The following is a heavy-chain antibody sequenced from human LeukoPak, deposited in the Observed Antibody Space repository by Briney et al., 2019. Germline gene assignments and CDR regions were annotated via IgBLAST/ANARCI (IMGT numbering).Heavy chain of an antibody. V-gene: IGHV3-21*01. CDR2: ISSSSSYI. CDR3: ARVGDSSGYYYFDY. J-gene: IGHJ4*02. CDR1: GFTFSSYS. Sequence: GGSLRLSCAASGFTFSSYSMNWVRQAPGKGLEWVSSISSSSSYIYYADSMKGRFTISRDNAKNSLYLQMNSLRAEDTAMYYCARVGDSSGYYYFDYWGQGTLVTVSS. D-gene: IGHD3-22*01.